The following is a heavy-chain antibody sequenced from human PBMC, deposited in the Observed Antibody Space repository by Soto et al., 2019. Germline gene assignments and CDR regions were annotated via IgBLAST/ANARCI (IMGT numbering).Heavy chain of an antibody. D-gene: IGHD3-10*01. CDR3: ARELRYGFTMVRGVIIDWFDP. J-gene: IGHJ5*02. V-gene: IGHV4-61*01. CDR1: CGSVSSGSYY. Sequence: SETLSLTCTVSCGSVSSGSYYWSWIRQPPGKGLEWIGYIYYSGSTNYNPSLKSRVTISVDTSKNQFSLKLSSVTAADTAVYYCARELRYGFTMVRGVIIDWFDPWGQGTLVTVSS. CDR2: IYYSGST.